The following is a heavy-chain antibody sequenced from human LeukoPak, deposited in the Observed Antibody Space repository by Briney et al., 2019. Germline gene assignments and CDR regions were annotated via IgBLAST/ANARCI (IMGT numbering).Heavy chain of an antibody. Sequence: PSETLSLTCTVSGGSISSYYWSWIRQPPGKGLESIGYIYYSGSTNYNPSLKSRVTISVDTSKNQFSLKLSSVTAADTAVYYCARVGTDLASRFDPWGQGTLVTVSS. V-gene: IGHV4-59*01. CDR2: IYYSGST. CDR3: ARVGTDLASRFDP. J-gene: IGHJ5*02. D-gene: IGHD2-8*02. CDR1: GGSISSYY.